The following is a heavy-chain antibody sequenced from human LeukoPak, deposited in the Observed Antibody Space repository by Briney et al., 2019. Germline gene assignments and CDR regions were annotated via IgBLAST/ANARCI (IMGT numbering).Heavy chain of an antibody. CDR1: GFAFSTYS. V-gene: IGHV3-7*05. Sequence: GGSLRLSCAASGFAFSTYSMNWVRQAPGKGLEWVANIKQDGSEKYYVDSVKGRFTISRDNAKNSLYLQMNSLRAEDTAVYYCAAEGQWLADAFDIWGQGTMVTVSS. J-gene: IGHJ3*02. CDR2: IKQDGSEK. CDR3: AAEGQWLADAFDI. D-gene: IGHD6-19*01.